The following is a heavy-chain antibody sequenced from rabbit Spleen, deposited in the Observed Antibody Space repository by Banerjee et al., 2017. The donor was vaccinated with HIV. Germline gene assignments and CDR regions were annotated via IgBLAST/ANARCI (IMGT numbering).Heavy chain of an antibody. D-gene: IGHD4-2*01. Sequence: QSLEESGGDLVKPGASLTLTCTASGFSFSSSYYMCWVRQAPGKGLESIACIYGGSSGSTYYANWAKGRFTVSKTSSTTVTLQMTSLTAADTATYFCARVDTAGCNVYDVSRGNYFNLWGPGTLVTVS. CDR1: GFSFSSSYY. V-gene: IGHV1S40*01. J-gene: IGHJ4*01. CDR2: IYGGSSGST. CDR3: ARVDTAGCNVYDVSRGNYFNL.